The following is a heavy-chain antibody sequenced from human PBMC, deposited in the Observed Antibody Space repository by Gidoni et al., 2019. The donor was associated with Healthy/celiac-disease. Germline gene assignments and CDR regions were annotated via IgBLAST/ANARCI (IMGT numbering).Heavy chain of an antibody. CDR2: IFSNDEK. Sequence: QVTSKESGPVLVKPTETLTLTCTVSGFSLSNARMGVSWIRQPPGKALEWLAHIFSNDEKSYSTSLKSRLTISKDTSKSQVVLTMTNMDPVDTATYYCARIIPGYSGYDDSLYFDYWGQGTLVTVSS. V-gene: IGHV2-26*01. CDR1: GFSLSNARMG. J-gene: IGHJ4*02. D-gene: IGHD5-12*01. CDR3: ARIIPGYSGYDDSLYFDY.